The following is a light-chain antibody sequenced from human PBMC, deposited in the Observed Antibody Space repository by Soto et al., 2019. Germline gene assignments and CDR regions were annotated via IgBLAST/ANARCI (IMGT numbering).Light chain of an antibody. J-gene: IGKJ4*01. Sequence: VLTQSPGTLSLSPEERVTISCRAIQSVSSNYLAWYQQQPGQPPRLLIYGAFIRATGIPDRFSGSASGTDFSLTISRLEPEDFAVYYCQQYGTPLITFGGGTKVDIK. V-gene: IGKV3-20*01. CDR2: GAF. CDR1: QSVSSNY. CDR3: QQYGTPLIT.